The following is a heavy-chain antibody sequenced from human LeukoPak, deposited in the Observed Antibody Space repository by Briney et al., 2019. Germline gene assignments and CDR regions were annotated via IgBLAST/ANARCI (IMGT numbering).Heavy chain of an antibody. CDR2: INPNSGGT. D-gene: IGHD2-8*01. J-gene: IGHJ6*03. V-gene: IGHV1-2*02. CDR3: ARDGPTYDYMDV. Sequence: ASVKVSCKASGYTFGAYYMYWVRQAPGQGLEWMGWINPNSGGTNYAQKFQGRVTMTRDTSISTAHMELSRLRSEDTAVYYCARDGPTYDYMDVWGEGTTVTVSS. CDR1: GYTFGAYY.